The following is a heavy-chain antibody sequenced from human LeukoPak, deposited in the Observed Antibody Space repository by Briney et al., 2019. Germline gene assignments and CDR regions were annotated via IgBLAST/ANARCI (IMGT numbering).Heavy chain of an antibody. Sequence: PSETLSLTCTVSGGSISSSSYYWGWIRQPPGKGLEWIGSIYYSGSTYYNPSLKSRVTISVDTSKNQFSLKLSSVTAADTAVYYCASVQGLALYGMDVWGQGTTVTVSS. J-gene: IGHJ6*02. D-gene: IGHD3-3*02. CDR1: GGSISSSSYY. CDR3: ASVQGLALYGMDV. CDR2: IYYSGST. V-gene: IGHV4-39*07.